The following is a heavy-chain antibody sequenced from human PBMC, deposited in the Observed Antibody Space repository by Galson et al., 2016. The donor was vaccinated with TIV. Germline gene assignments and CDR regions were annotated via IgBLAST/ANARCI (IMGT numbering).Heavy chain of an antibody. Sequence: QSGAEVKESGESLKISCKGSGYRFTNYWIGWVRQMPGKGLEWVAIIYPGDSETRYSPSFQGQVTISADKSINTAFVQWSSLKASDTAMYYCARAFWTGNYFFDFWGQGTLVTVSS. J-gene: IGHJ4*02. CDR3: ARAFWTGNYFFDF. CDR1: GYRFTNYW. D-gene: IGHD3/OR15-3a*01. CDR2: IYPGDSET. V-gene: IGHV5-51*01.